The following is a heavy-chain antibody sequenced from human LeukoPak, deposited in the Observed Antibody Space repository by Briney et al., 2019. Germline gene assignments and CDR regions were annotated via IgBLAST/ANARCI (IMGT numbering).Heavy chain of an antibody. CDR2: INHSGST. D-gene: IGHD2-2*02. Sequence: PSETLSLTCAVYGEPFNGCYWNWIRQSPGKGLEWIGEINHSGSTNYNPSLKSRVTISVDTSKNQFSLKLNSVTAADTAVYYCARRYFCSSTSCYTFDYWGQGTLVTVSS. CDR3: ARRYFCSSTSCYTFDY. J-gene: IGHJ4*02. V-gene: IGHV4-34*01. CDR1: GEPFNGCY.